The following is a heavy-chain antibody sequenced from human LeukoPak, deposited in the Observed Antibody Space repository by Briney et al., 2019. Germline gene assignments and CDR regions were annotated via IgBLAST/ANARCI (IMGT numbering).Heavy chain of an antibody. CDR3: ASASIGDFHGAFDI. CDR1: GGSISSGGYY. Sequence: PSETLSLTCTVSGGSISSGGYYWSWIRQHPGKGLEWIGYIYYSGSTYYNPSLKSRVTISVDTSKNQFSLKLSSVTAADTAVYYCASASIGDFHGAFDIWGQGTMVTVSS. D-gene: IGHD2-21*02. V-gene: IGHV4-31*03. CDR2: IYYSGST. J-gene: IGHJ3*02.